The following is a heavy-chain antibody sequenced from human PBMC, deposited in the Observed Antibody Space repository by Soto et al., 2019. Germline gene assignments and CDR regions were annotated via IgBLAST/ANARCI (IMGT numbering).Heavy chain of an antibody. V-gene: IGHV6-1*01. Sequence: GLEWLGRTYYRSKWYNDYAVSVKSRITINPDTSKNQFSLQLNSVTPEDTAVYYCARVLVAGTIWFDPWGQGTLVTVSS. CDR2: TYYRSKWYN. CDR3: ARVLVAGTIWFDP. J-gene: IGHJ5*02. D-gene: IGHD6-19*01.